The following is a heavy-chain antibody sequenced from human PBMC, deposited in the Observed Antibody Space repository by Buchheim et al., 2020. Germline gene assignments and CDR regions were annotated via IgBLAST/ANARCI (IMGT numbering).Heavy chain of an antibody. Sequence: QLQLQESGPGLVKPSETLSLTCTVPGGSISSSSYYWGWIRQPPGKGLEWIGYIYYSGSTYYNPSLKSRVTISVDTSKNQFSLKLSSVTAADTAVYYCARARGGAYYYYGMDVWGQGTT. V-gene: IGHV4-39*07. CDR2: IYYSGST. J-gene: IGHJ6*02. CDR3: ARARGGAYYYYGMDV. CDR1: GGSISSSSYY. D-gene: IGHD3-10*01.